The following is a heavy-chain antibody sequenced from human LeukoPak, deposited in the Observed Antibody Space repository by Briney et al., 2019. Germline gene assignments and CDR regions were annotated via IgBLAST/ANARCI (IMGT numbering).Heavy chain of an antibody. Sequence: ASVKVSCKASGYTFTSYDINWVRQATGQGLEWMGWMNPNSGNTGYAQKFQGRVTMTRNTSISTAYMELSSLRSEDTAVYYCATGQTQELLFDYWGQGTLVTVSS. V-gene: IGHV1-8*01. CDR1: GYTFTSYD. J-gene: IGHJ4*02. D-gene: IGHD1-26*01. CDR2: MNPNSGNT. CDR3: ATGQTQELLFDY.